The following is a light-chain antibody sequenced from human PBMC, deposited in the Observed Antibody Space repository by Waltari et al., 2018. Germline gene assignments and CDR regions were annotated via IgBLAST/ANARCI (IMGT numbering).Light chain of an antibody. V-gene: IGKV3-15*01. Sequence: EIVMTQSPATLSVSPGERATLSCRASQSVSSNLAWYQQKSGQAPRLLSYGASTRATGIPARFSGSGSGTEFTLTISSLQSEDFALYYCQQYNNRPPVTFGGGTKVEIK. CDR1: QSVSSN. CDR3: QQYNNRPPVT. J-gene: IGKJ4*01. CDR2: GAS.